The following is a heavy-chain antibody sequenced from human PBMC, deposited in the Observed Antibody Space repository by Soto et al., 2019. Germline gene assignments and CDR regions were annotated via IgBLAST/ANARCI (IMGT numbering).Heavy chain of an antibody. J-gene: IGHJ4*02. CDR2: FDPEDGET. D-gene: IGHD3-22*01. Sequence: ASVKVSCKVSGYTLTELSMHWVRQAPGKGLEWMGGFDPEDGETIYAQKFQGRVTMTEDTSTDTAYMELSSLRSEDTAVYYCAPVPYYYDSSGYPKISWGRGTLVTVSS. CDR3: APVPYYYDSSGYPKIS. CDR1: GYTLTELS. V-gene: IGHV1-24*01.